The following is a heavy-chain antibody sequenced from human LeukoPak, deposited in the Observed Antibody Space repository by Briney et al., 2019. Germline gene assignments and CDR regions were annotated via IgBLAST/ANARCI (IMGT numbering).Heavy chain of an antibody. CDR3: ARSGFIAAAVKAFDY. CDR2: IYTSGST. V-gene: IGHV4-4*07. Sequence: SETLSLTCTVSGGSISSYYWSWIRQPAGKGLEGIGRIYTSGSTNYNPSLKSRVTMSVDTSKNQFSLKLSSVTAADTAVYYCARSGFIAAAVKAFDYWGQGTLVTVSS. J-gene: IGHJ4*02. CDR1: GGSISSYY. D-gene: IGHD6-13*01.